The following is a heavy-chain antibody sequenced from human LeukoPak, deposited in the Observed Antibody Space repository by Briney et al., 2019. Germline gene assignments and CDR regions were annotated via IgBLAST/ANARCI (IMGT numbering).Heavy chain of an antibody. V-gene: IGHV3-23*01. CDR3: AKGSLGSWYYFDY. D-gene: IGHD6-13*01. J-gene: IGHJ4*02. Sequence: QAGGSLRLCCAASGFTFGSSAMSWVRQAPGKGPEWVSTFSRSGPDTYYADSVKGRFTIFRDNSKNTLYLQMNSLRAEDTAVYYCAKGSLGSWYYFDYWGQGTLVTVSS. CDR2: FSRSGPDT. CDR1: GFTFGSSA.